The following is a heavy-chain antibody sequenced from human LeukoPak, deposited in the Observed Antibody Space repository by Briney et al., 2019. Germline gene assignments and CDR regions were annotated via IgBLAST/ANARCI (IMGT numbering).Heavy chain of an antibody. D-gene: IGHD4-17*01. CDR2: IRYDGSNK. J-gene: IGHJ4*02. V-gene: IGHV3-30*02. CDR3: ARDRDYPRDQLDY. CDR1: GFTFSSYG. Sequence: RSGGSLRLSCAASGFTFSSYGMHWVRQAPGKGLEWVAFIRYDGSNKYYADSVRGRSTISRDNSKNTVYLQMESLRAEDTAVYFCARDRDYPRDQLDYWGQGTLVTVSS.